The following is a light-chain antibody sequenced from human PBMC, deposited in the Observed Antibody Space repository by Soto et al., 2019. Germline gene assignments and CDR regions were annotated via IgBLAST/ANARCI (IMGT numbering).Light chain of an antibody. Sequence: QSVLTQPPSVSGAPGQRVTISCTGSSSNIGAGYDVHWYQQLPGTAPKLLIYGNSNRPSGVPDRFSGSKSGTSASLALTGLQAEDEADYYCQSYDSSLSGVYVFGTGTKVTV. CDR3: QSYDSSLSGVYV. J-gene: IGLJ1*01. V-gene: IGLV1-40*01. CDR1: SSNIGAGYD. CDR2: GNS.